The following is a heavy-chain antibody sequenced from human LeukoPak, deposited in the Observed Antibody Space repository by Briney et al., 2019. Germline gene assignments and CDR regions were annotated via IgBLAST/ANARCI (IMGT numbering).Heavy chain of an antibody. J-gene: IGHJ4*02. CDR3: ARSRGSSAPEY. Sequence: GGSLRLSCEVSGFTFSDYSMNWVRQAPGKGLEWVSYISSSSSPIYYADSVKGRFTISRDNAKNSLYLQMNSLRAEDTAVYYCARSRGSSAPEYWGQGTLVTVSS. V-gene: IGHV3-48*01. CDR1: GFTFSDYS. D-gene: IGHD6-6*01. CDR2: ISSSSSPI.